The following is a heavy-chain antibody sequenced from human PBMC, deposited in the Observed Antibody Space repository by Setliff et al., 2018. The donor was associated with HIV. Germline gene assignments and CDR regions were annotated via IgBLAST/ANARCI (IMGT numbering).Heavy chain of an antibody. V-gene: IGHV4-4*08. CDR3: ARQPRWLQFPRYFDY. CDR1: GISINGYY. Sequence: SETLSLTCSVSGISINGYYWSWIRQSPRTRLEWIGYVSSIGNTNYNPSLKSRVTISVDTSKNQFSLQLNSVTAADTAVYYCARQPRWLQFPRYFDYWGQGTLVTVSS. J-gene: IGHJ4*02. CDR2: VSSIGNT. D-gene: IGHD5-12*01.